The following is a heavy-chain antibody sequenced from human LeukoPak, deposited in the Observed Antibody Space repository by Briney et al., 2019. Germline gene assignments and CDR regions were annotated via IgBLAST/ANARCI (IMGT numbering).Heavy chain of an antibody. CDR1: GFTVSGDY. J-gene: IGHJ6*03. CDR3: AKDQKRGYSYGYLFYYYYMDV. D-gene: IGHD5-18*01. Sequence: GGSLRLSCAASGFTVSGDYMSWVRQAPGRGLEWVSVIYSGGNTYYTDSVKGRFTISRDNSKNTLYLQMNSLRAEDTAVYYCAKDQKRGYSYGYLFYYYYMDVWGKGTTVTISS. V-gene: IGHV3-66*01. CDR2: IYSGGNT.